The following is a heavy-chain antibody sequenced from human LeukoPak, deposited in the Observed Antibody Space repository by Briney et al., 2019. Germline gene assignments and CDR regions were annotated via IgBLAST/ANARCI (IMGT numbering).Heavy chain of an antibody. CDR1: GFIVSSDY. J-gene: IGHJ3*02. D-gene: IGHD4-11*01. V-gene: IGHV3-23*01. CDR2: ISGSGGST. CDR3: AKEPTREGAFDI. Sequence: GGSLRLSCAASGFIVSSDYVTWVRQAPGKGLEWVSAISGSGGSTYYADSVKGRFTISRDNSKNTLYLQMNSLRAEDTAVYYCAKEPTREGAFDIWGQGTMVTVSS.